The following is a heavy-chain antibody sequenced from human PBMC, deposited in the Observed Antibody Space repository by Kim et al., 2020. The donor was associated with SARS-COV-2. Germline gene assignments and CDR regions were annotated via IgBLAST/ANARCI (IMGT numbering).Heavy chain of an antibody. CDR1: GAAVSSGTYY. CDR3: ARDRAGYSGSDH. D-gene: IGHD5-12*01. J-gene: IGHJ4*02. Sequence: SETLSLTCSVSGAAVSSGTYYWTWIRQPPGKGLGWIGYIYYNGNTNYNPSLESRVTISVDTSTNQFSLKLSAVTAADTAVYYCARDRAGYSGSDHWGQGTLVTVSS. V-gene: IGHV4-61*01. CDR2: IYYNGNT.